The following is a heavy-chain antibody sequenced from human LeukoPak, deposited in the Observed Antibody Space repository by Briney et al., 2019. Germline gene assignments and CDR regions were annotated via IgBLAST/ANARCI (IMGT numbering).Heavy chain of an antibody. CDR1: GSTFTSYG. CDR3: AKDVLWFGELLPNDY. CDR2: IIGIAGST. D-gene: IGHD3-10*01. V-gene: IGHV3-23*01. J-gene: IGHJ4*02. Sequence: PGGSLRPSCAASGSTFTSYGMSWVRQAQGKGLEWDSAIIGIAGSTYYADSVKGRFTISRDSSKNTWNLQMSSLRAEDTAVYYCAKDVLWFGELLPNDYWGQGTLVTVSS.